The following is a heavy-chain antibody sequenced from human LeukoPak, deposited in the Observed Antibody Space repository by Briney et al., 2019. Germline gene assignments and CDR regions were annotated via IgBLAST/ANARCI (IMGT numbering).Heavy chain of an antibody. Sequence: GGSLRLSCAASGFTFSSYGMHWVRQAPGRGLEWVAVISYDGSNKYYADSVKGRFTISRDNSKNTLYLQMNSLRAEDTAVYYCATLDGGSYLFDYWGQGTLVTVSS. CDR3: ATLDGGSYLFDY. J-gene: IGHJ4*02. D-gene: IGHD1-26*01. CDR2: ISYDGSNK. V-gene: IGHV3-30*03. CDR1: GFTFSSYG.